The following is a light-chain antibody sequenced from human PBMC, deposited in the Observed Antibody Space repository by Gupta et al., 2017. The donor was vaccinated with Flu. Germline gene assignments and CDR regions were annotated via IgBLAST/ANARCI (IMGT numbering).Light chain of an antibody. CDR1: QSVRSN. CDR3: QQDNNWPLTR. J-gene: IGKJ2*03. V-gene: IGKV3-15*01. CDR2: GAS. Sequence: EIVMTQSPATLSVSPGEIATLSCRASQSVRSNLAWYKQKPGQAPRLLIYGASTRDTGIPARFSGSGYGKEFTLTISSRQSEAFAVYHCQQDNNWPLTRFGQRSKMEIK.